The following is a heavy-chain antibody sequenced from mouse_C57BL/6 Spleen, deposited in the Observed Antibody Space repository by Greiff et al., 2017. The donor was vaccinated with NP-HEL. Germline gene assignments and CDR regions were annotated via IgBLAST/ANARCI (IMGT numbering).Heavy chain of an antibody. CDR3: ARIGYDGGAWFAY. CDR1: GYTFTSYW. J-gene: IGHJ3*01. CDR2: IDPSDSYT. D-gene: IGHD2-2*01. Sequence: QVQLQQPGAELVRPGTSVKLSCKASGYTFTSYWMHWVKQRPGQGLEWIGVIDPSDSYTNYTQKFKGKATLTVDTSSSTAYMQLSSLTSEDSAVYYCARIGYDGGAWFAYWGQGTLVTVSA. V-gene: IGHV1-59*01.